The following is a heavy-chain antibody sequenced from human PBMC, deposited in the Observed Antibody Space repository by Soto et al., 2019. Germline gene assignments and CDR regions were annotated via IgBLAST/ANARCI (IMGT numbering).Heavy chain of an antibody. CDR3: VRGGSHSFDY. CDR1: GFIFSNFW. V-gene: IGHV3-7*05. Sequence: EVQLVESGGGLVQPGGSLRLSCAASGFIFSNFWMSWVRQAPGKGLEWVANIKEDGSEKYHVDSVKGRFTISRDNVKNLMYLQMDSLRAEDTAVYKCVRGGSHSFDYCGQGTLVTVFS. D-gene: IGHD1-26*01. J-gene: IGHJ4*02. CDR2: IKEDGSEK.